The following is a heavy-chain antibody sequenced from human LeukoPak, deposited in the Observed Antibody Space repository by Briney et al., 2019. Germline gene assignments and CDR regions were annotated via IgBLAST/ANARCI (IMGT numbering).Heavy chain of an antibody. CDR3: GRGRLPTIGVVNPSYYFDY. J-gene: IGHJ4*02. V-gene: IGHV1-2*02. D-gene: IGHD3-22*01. CDR1: GYTFTGYY. Sequence: GASVKVSFKASGYTFTGYYIHWVRQAPGQGLEWMGWINPNSGGTNYAQKLQGRVTVTWDTSISTAYMELSSLTSDDTAVYYCGRGRLPTIGVVNPSYYFDYWGQGTLVTVSS. CDR2: INPNSGGT.